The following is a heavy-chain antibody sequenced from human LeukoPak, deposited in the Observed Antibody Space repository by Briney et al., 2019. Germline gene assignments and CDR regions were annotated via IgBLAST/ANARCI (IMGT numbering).Heavy chain of an antibody. CDR3: VRDPSGSGFAFDS. CDR1: GFIFSNDA. V-gene: IGHV3-33*01. Sequence: GGSLRLSCAASGFIFSNDAMHWVRQAPGKGLEWVAFIWFDGSNKHYADSVKGRFTISRDNSEDTLYLQMNGLRAEDTAVYYCVRDPSGSGFAFDSWGQGALVTVSS. D-gene: IGHD1-1*01. J-gene: IGHJ4*02. CDR2: IWFDGSNK.